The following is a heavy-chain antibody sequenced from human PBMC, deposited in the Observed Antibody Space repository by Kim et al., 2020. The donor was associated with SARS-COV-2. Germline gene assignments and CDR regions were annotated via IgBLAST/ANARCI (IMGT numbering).Heavy chain of an antibody. Sequence: DGGEKYYVDSVKGRFTISRDNTKNSLHLQMSSLRAEDTAIYYCARGRHVDFWGQGALVTVSS. D-gene: IGHD3-3*01. V-gene: IGHV3-7*04. CDR2: DGGEK. J-gene: IGHJ4*02. CDR3: ARGRHVDF.